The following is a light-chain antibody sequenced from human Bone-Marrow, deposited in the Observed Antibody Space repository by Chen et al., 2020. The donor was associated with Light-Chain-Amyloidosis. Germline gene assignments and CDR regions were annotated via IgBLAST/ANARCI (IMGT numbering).Light chain of an antibody. CDR2: EDD. CDR3: QSYQGSSQGV. J-gene: IGLJ3*02. Sequence: MLTQPHSVWAPPGKTVITPCPPSSGSIATNYVQWYQQRPGSAPTTVIYEDDQRPSWVPDRFSGSIGRSSNSASLTISGLNTEDEADYYCQSYQGSSQGVFGGGTKLTVL. V-gene: IGLV6-57*03. CDR1: SGSIATNY.